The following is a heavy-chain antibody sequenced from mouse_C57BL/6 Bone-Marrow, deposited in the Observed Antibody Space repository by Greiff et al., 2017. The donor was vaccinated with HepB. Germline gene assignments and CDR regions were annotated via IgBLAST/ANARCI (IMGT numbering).Heavy chain of an antibody. Sequence: QVQLQQSGAELARPGASVKLSCKASGYTFTSYGISWVKQRTGQGLEWIGEIYPRSGITYYNEKFKGKATLTADKSSSTAYMELRSLTSEDSAVYFCARTYYYGSLFAYWGQGTLVTVSA. CDR3: ARTYYYGSLFAY. V-gene: IGHV1-81*01. CDR1: GYTFTSYG. J-gene: IGHJ3*01. CDR2: IYPRSGIT. D-gene: IGHD1-1*01.